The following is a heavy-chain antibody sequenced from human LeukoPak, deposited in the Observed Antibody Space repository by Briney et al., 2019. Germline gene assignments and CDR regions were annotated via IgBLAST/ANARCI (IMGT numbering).Heavy chain of an antibody. V-gene: IGHV5-51*01. CDR2: IYPDNSYT. D-gene: IGHD2-15*01. Sequence: HGESLKISCKGSGYSFTSYWIGWVRQMPGKGLEWMGIIYPDNSYTRYSPSFEGQVTISADKSISTAYLQWSSLKASDTDIYYCDRQALGYCSGGSCYHFDYWGQGTLVTVSS. CDR3: DRQALGYCSGGSCYHFDY. CDR1: GYSFTSYW. J-gene: IGHJ4*02.